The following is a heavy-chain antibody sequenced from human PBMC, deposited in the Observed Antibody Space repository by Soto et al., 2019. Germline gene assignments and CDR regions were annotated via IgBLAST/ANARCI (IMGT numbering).Heavy chain of an antibody. J-gene: IGHJ4*02. D-gene: IGHD5-18*01. V-gene: IGHV1-69*09. CDR1: GGTFGNHA. Sequence: QAQLVQSGAEVTKPGSSVKVSCTASGGTFGNHAISWVRQVPGQGLEWMGGIIPVLGVGDNAQKFQGRVTITADTSTNTAYMELSSLRSEDTAHYYCAREAGYSYGYVFDYWGQGTLVIVSS. CDR2: IIPVLGVG. CDR3: AREAGYSYGYVFDY.